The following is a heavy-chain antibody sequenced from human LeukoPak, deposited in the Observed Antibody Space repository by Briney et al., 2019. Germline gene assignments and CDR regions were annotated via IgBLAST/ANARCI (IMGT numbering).Heavy chain of an antibody. CDR1: GYTFTSYY. Sequence: GASVKVSCKASGYTFTSYYMHWVRQAPRQGLEWMGIINPSGGSTSYAQKFQGRVTMTRDMPTSTVYMELSSLRSEDTAVYYCARQGSGYYDSSGVLPGGWFDPWGQGTLVTVSS. V-gene: IGHV1-46*01. CDR3: ARQGSGYYDSSGVLPGGWFDP. D-gene: IGHD3-22*01. CDR2: INPSGGST. J-gene: IGHJ5*02.